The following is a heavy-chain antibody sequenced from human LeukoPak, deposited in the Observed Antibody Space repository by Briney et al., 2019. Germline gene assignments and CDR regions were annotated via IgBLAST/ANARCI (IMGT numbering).Heavy chain of an antibody. CDR2: FDPEDGET. J-gene: IGHJ4*02. Sequence: ASVKVSCKVSGYTLTELSMHWVRQAPREELEWMGGFDPEDGETIYTQKFQGRVTMTEDTSTDTAYMELSSLRSEDTAVYYCATDHLVAWELLRLDYWGQGTLVTVSS. CDR3: ATDHLVAWELLRLDY. CDR1: GYTLTELS. V-gene: IGHV1-24*01. D-gene: IGHD1-26*01.